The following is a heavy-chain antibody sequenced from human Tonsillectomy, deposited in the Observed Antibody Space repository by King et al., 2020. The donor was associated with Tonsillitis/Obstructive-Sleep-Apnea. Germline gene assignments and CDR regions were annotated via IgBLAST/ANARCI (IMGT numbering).Heavy chain of an antibody. Sequence: VPLLASWGGLVQPGGSLRLSCAASGFPVSSTSMSWVRQAPGKGLEWVSVIYSGVSTYYADSVKGSFTISRDNSKNPLYLQMNSLRAEDTAVCDWAREGGDEWWCDDCERGGWGKGTTGTGS. D-gene: IGHD2-15*01. CDR1: GFPVSSTS. CDR2: IYSGVST. V-gene: IGHV3-66*01. CDR3: AREGGDEWWCDDCERGG. J-gene: IGHJ6*03.